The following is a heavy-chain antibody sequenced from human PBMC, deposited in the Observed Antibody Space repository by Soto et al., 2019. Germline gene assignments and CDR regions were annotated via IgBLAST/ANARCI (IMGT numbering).Heavy chain of an antibody. J-gene: IGHJ6*03. CDR3: ARTTYCSGGSCYSGYYYYMDV. CDR1: GGTFSSYT. V-gene: IGHV1-69*02. Sequence: SVKVSCKASGGTFSSYTISWVRQVPGQGLEWMGRIIPILGIANYAQKFQGRVTITADKSTSTAYMELSSLRSEDTAVYYCARTTYCSGGSCYSGYYYYMDVWGKGTTVTVSS. D-gene: IGHD2-15*01. CDR2: IIPILGIA.